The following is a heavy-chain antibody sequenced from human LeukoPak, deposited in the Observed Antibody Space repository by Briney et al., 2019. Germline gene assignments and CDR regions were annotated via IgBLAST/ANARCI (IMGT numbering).Heavy chain of an antibody. Sequence: ASVKVSCKASGYTFTSYDINWVRQATGQGLEWMGWMNPNSGNTGYAQKFQGRVTMTRNTSISTAYMELSSLRSEDTAVYYCARGYRSYCSSTSCLKNYYYGMDVWGQGTTVTVSS. CDR2: MNPNSGNT. CDR3: ARGYRSYCSSTSCLKNYYYGMDV. J-gene: IGHJ6*02. D-gene: IGHD2-2*01. V-gene: IGHV1-8*01. CDR1: GYTFTSYD.